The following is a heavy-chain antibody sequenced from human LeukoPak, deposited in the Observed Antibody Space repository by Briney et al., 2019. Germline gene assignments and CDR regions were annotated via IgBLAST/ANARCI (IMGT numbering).Heavy chain of an antibody. CDR2: ISHGGST. D-gene: IGHD2-8*02. CDR1: GGSIISYY. Sequence: SETLSLTCTVSGGSIISYYWSWIRQPPGKGLDWIGEISHGGSTKYNPSLKNRVTISKDNSKNEFSLKLNSVTAADTAVYYCARSAGWWSLDYWGQGALVTVSA. J-gene: IGHJ4*02. CDR3: ARSAGWWSLDY. V-gene: IGHV4-59*12.